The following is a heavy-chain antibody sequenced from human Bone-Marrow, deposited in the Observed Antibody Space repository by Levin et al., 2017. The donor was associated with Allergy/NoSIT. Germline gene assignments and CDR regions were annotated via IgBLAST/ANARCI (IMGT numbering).Heavy chain of an antibody. CDR2: IYGDDDK. CDR1: GFSVTTSTVG. J-gene: IGHJ4*02. Sequence: SGPTLVKPTQTLTLTCTFSGFSVTTSTVGVGWIRQPPGKALEWLAVIYGDDDKRYSPSLKTRLTITKDSSKKQVVLTMTNVDPGDTATYHCAHSLSGYDSYDYWGPGTRVTVSS. D-gene: IGHD5-12*01. V-gene: IGHV2-5*02. CDR3: AHSLSGYDSYDY.